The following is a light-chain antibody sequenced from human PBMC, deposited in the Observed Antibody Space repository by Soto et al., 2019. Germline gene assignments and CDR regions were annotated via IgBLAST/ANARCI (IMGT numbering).Light chain of an antibody. CDR2: DAS. J-gene: IGKJ3*01. Sequence: EIVLTQSPATLSSSPGERATLSCRASQSVSTYLAWYQQKPCQPPRLLIYDASNRATDIPARFSGIGTGAHFTLTIASLESEDFAVYYSQQRSKWPFTFGPGTKVDIK. CDR1: QSVSTY. CDR3: QQRSKWPFT. V-gene: IGKV3-11*01.